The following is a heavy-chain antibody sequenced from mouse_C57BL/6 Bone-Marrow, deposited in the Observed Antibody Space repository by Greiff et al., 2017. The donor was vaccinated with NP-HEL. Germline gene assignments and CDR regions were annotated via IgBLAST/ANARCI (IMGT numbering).Heavy chain of an antibody. CDR3: ARLGRAMDY. Sequence: EVKLMESGPGLVKPSPSLSLTCSVTGYSITSGYYWNWIRQFPGNKLEWMGYISYDGSNNYNPSLKNRISITRDTSKNQFFLKLNSVTTEDTATYYCARLGRAMDYWGQGTSVTVSS. CDR2: ISYDGSN. V-gene: IGHV3-6*01. J-gene: IGHJ4*01. CDR1: GYSITSGYY. D-gene: IGHD4-1*01.